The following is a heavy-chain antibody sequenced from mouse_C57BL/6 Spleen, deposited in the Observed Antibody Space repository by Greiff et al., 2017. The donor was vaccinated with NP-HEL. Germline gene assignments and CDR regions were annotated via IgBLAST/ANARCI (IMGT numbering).Heavy chain of an antibody. J-gene: IGHJ4*01. CDR1: GFSFNTYA. CDR2: IRSKSNNYAT. Sequence: DAGGGLVQPTGSLKLSCAASGFSFNTYAMNWVRQAPGKGLEWVARIRSKSNNYATYYADSVKDRFTISRDDSESMLYLQMNNLKTEDTAMYYWVRNGYDYYAMDYWGQGTSVTVSS. CDR3: VRNGYDYYAMDY. D-gene: IGHD2-2*01. V-gene: IGHV10-1*01.